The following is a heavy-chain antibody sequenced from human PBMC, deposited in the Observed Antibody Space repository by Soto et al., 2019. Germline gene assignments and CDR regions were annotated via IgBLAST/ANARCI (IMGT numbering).Heavy chain of an antibody. CDR3: ARRTTPVWYFDY. V-gene: IGHV4-34*01. CDR1: GGSFSGYY. J-gene: IGHJ4*02. Sequence: QVQLQQWGAGLLKPSETLSLTCAVYGGSFSGYYWSWIRQPPGKGLEWIGEINHSGSTNYNPSLKSRVTISVDTSKNQFSLKLSSVTAADTAVYYCARRTTPVWYFDYWGQGTLVTVSS. CDR2: INHSGST. D-gene: IGHD4-17*01.